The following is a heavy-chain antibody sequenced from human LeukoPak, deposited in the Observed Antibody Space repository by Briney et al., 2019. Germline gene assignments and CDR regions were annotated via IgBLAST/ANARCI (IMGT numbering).Heavy chain of an antibody. CDR3: ARDLGSSPGLRYFDWLFPYDAFDI. CDR1: GYTFTSYA. Sequence: ASVKVSCKASGYTFTSYAMHWVRQAPGHRLEGMGWINAGNGNTKYSQKFQGRVTITRDTSASTAYMELSSLRSEGTAVYYCARDLGSSPGLRYFDWLFPYDAFDIWGQGTMVTVSS. CDR2: INAGNGNT. V-gene: IGHV1-3*01. D-gene: IGHD3-9*01. J-gene: IGHJ3*02.